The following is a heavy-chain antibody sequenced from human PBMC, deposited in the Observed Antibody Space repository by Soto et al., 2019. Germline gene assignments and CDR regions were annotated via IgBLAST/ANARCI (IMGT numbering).Heavy chain of an antibody. J-gene: IGHJ4*02. D-gene: IGHD2-2*01. CDR1: GGSISSGGYS. V-gene: IGHV4-31*03. CDR3: ARGQEAGHVYQLPHY. CDR2: IYYSGST. Sequence: SETLSLTCTVSGGSISSGGYSWSWISQHPGKGLEWIGYIYYSGSTYYNPSLKSRVTISVDTSKNQFSLKLSSVTAADTAVYYCARGQEAGHVYQLPHYWGQGTLVTVSS.